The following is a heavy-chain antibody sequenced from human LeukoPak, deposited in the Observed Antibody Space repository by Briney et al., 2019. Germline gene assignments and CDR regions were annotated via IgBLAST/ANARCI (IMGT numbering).Heavy chain of an antibody. CDR2: ISGSGATK. CDR3: GKTTAGYSSGQKPAWPVDY. J-gene: IGHJ4*02. CDR1: GFTFSSSA. V-gene: IGHV3-23*01. D-gene: IGHD5-18*01. Sequence: GGSLRLSCVVSGFTFSSSAMSWVRQTPGKGPEWVAAISGSGATKYHADSVRGRFTISRDNSKSTLYLQMNSLGAEDTAVYYCGKTTAGYSSGQKPAWPVDYWGQGTLVTVSS.